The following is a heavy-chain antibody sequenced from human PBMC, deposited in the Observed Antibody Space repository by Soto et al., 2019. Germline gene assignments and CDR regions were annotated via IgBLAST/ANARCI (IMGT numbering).Heavy chain of an antibody. CDR3: ARAPNGYSKSWFDP. CDR2: IYYSGST. V-gene: IGHV4-59*01. CDR1: GGSISSYY. D-gene: IGHD2-8*01. J-gene: IGHJ5*02. Sequence: SETLSLTCTVSGGSISSYYWSWIRQPPGKGLEWIGYIYYSGSTNYNPSLKSRVTISVDTSKNQFSLKLSSVTAADTAVYYCARAPNGYSKSWFDPWGQGTLVTVSS.